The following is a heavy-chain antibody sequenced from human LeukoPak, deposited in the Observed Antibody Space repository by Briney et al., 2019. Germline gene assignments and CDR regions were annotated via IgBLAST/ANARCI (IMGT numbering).Heavy chain of an antibody. CDR2: MNPNSGNT. J-gene: IGHJ4*02. Sequence: GASVKVSCKASGYTFTSYDINWVRQATGQGLEWMGWMNPNSGNTGYAQKFQGRVTMTRNSSITTAYMELSSLRSEDTAVYYCVRRHGRCSDGSCYYPDYWGQGTLVTVSS. D-gene: IGHD2-15*01. CDR3: VRRHGRCSDGSCYYPDY. V-gene: IGHV1-8*01. CDR1: GYTFTSYD.